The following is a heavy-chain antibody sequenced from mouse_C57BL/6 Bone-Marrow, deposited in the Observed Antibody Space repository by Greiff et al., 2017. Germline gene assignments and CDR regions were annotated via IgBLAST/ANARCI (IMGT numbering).Heavy chain of an antibody. D-gene: IGHD1-1*01. CDR2: ISNLAYSI. CDR1: GFTFSDYG. Sequence: EVKLMESGGGLVQPGGSLKLSCAASGFTFSDYGMAWVRQAPRKGPEWVAFISNLAYSIYYADTVTGRFPISRENAKNTLYLEMSSLRSEDTAMYYCARQELQGAMDYWGQGTSVTVSS. J-gene: IGHJ4*01. V-gene: IGHV5-15*01. CDR3: ARQELQGAMDY.